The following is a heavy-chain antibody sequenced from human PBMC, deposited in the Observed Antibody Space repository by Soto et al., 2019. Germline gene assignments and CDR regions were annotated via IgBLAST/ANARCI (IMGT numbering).Heavy chain of an antibody. J-gene: IGHJ4*02. Sequence: GASVKVSCKASGGTFSSYAISWVRQAPGQGLEWMGGIIPIFGTANYAQKFQGRVTITADESTSTAYMELSSLRSEDTAVYYCATTYYYDSSGFAHFDYWGQGTLVTVSS. D-gene: IGHD3-22*01. V-gene: IGHV1-69*13. CDR1: GGTFSSYA. CDR3: ATTYYYDSSGFAHFDY. CDR2: IIPIFGTA.